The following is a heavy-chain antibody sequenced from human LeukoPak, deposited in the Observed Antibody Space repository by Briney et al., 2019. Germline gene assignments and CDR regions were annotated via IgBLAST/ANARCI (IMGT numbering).Heavy chain of an antibody. CDR1: AYTFTNFG. J-gene: IGHJ3*01. D-gene: IGHD4-11*01. Sequence: ASVNVSCKASAYTFTNFGISWVRQAPGQGLGWMGWISPYNGDTHYAQKIQGRVTLTTDTSTSAAHMELRTLTSYDTAVYYCARAGGWASEDYKDDAFHFWGQGTVVTVSS. V-gene: IGHV1-18*01. CDR3: ARAGGWASEDYKDDAFHF. CDR2: ISPYNGDT.